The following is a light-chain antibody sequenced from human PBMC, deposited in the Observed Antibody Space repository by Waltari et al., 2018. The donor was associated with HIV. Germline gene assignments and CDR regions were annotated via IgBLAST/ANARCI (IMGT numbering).Light chain of an antibody. J-gene: IGKJ1*01. CDR3: QQFDTLWT. V-gene: IGKV1-5*03. Sequence: DIQMTQSPSTLSASVGDRVTITCRTSQSIRNWLAWYQQKPGKAPKLLISQASILEYGVPSRFSGSGSETDFTLTINSLQPDDSATYYCQQFDTLWTFGQGTNVEIK. CDR1: QSIRNW. CDR2: QAS.